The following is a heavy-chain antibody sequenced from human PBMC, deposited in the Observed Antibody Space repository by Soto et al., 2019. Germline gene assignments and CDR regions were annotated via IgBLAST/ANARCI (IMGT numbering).Heavy chain of an antibody. Sequence: PGGSLRLSCVASGFSFGSYALTWVRQAPGKGLEWVSTISGSGGKTFYADAVKGRFSISRDISKSTLYLQMNSLRAEDTAVYYCAKDRGPLKNPWGQGTLVTVSS. CDR3: AKDRGPLKNP. CDR1: GFSFGSYA. V-gene: IGHV3-23*01. J-gene: IGHJ5*02. CDR2: ISGSGGKT. D-gene: IGHD3-10*01.